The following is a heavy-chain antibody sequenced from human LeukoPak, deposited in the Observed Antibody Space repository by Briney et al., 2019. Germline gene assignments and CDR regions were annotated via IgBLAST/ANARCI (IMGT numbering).Heavy chain of an antibody. V-gene: IGHV3-20*04. CDR1: GFTFDEYG. CDR3: ARSQGRVGAAVY. J-gene: IGHJ4*02. D-gene: IGHD1-26*01. CDR2: LNWSGGST. Sequence: SGGSLRLSCAASGFTFDEYGVNWVRQAPGKGLEWVSGLNWSGGSTYYADSVKGRFTISRDNAKSVLYLQMNSLSAEDTAFYYCARSQGRVGAAVYWGQGTLVTVSS.